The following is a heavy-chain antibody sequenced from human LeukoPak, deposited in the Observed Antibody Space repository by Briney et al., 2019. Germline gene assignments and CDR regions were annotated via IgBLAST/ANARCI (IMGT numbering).Heavy chain of an antibody. J-gene: IGHJ4*02. D-gene: IGHD2-15*01. CDR1: GASINSYY. Sequence: PSETLSLTCTVSGASINSYYWSWIRQPPGKGLEWIGYIYYSGSSNYNPSLKSRVTISVDTSKNQISLKLSSVTAADTAVYYCARANRCDLHFDYWGQGTLVTVSS. V-gene: IGHV4-59*01. CDR2: IYYSGSS. CDR3: ARANRCDLHFDY.